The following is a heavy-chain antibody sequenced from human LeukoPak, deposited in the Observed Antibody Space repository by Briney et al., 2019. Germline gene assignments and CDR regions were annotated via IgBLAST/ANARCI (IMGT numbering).Heavy chain of an antibody. CDR1: GGSISSGGYY. J-gene: IGHJ3*02. CDR2: IYYSGST. CDR3: ARDLVTVTKGFDI. V-gene: IGHV4-31*03. D-gene: IGHD4-17*01. Sequence: PSQTLSLTCTVSGGSISSGGYYWSWIRQHPGKGLEWIGYIYYSGSTYYNPSLKSRVTISVDTSKNQFSLKLSSVTAADTAVYYCARDLVTVTKGFDIWGQGTMVGVSS.